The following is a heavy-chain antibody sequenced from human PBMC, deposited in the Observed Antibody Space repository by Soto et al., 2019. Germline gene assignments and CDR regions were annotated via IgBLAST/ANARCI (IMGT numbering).Heavy chain of an antibody. CDR1: GYTFTNYG. J-gene: IGHJ4*02. CDR3: AIDYAQKFWRVYCFDY. CDR2: ISAYNGNT. D-gene: IGHD3-3*01. V-gene: IGHV1-18*01. Sequence: QVQLVQSGAEVKKPGASVKVSCEASGYTFTNYGISWVRQAPGQGLEWMGWISAYNGNTNYAQNLQGRVTMTTDTSTSTAYMELRSLRSDDTAVYYSAIDYAQKFWRVYCFDYWGQGTLVTVSS.